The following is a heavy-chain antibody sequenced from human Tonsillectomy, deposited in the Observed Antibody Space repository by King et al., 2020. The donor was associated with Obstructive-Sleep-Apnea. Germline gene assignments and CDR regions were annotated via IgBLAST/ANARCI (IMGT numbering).Heavy chain of an antibody. CDR3: AKSSIYCSSTSCSRDFDY. J-gene: IGHJ4*02. Sequence: VQLVESGGGLVQPGGSLRLSCAASGFTFSSYAMSWVRQAPGKGLEWVSAISGSGVSTYYADSVKGRFTISRDNSKNTLYLQMNSLRAEDTALYYCAKSSIYCSSTSCSRDFDYWGQGTLVIVSS. D-gene: IGHD2-2*01. V-gene: IGHV3-23*04. CDR1: GFTFSSYA. CDR2: ISGSGVST.